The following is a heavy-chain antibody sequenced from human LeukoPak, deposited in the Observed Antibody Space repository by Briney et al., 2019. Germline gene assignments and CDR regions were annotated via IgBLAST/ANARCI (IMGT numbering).Heavy chain of an antibody. CDR3: ARASTYYDFWSGYYRRNNWFDP. CDR1: GYTFTSYY. CDR2: INPSGGST. V-gene: IGHV1-46*01. D-gene: IGHD3-3*01. J-gene: IGHJ5*02. Sequence: ASVKVSCKASGYTFTSYYMHWVRQAPGQGLEWMGIINPSGGSTSYAQKFQGRVTMTRDTSTSTVYMELSSLRSEDTAVYYCARASTYYDFWSGYYRRNNWFDPWGQGTLVTVSS.